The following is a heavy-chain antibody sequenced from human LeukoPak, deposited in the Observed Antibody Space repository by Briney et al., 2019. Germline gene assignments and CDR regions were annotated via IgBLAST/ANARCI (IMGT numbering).Heavy chain of an antibody. J-gene: IGHJ4*02. D-gene: IGHD3-22*01. CDR2: INPNSGGT. V-gene: IGHV1-2*02. Sequence: ASVKVSCKASGYTFTGYYMHWVRQAPGQGLEWMGWINPNSGGTNYAQKFQGRVTMTRDTSISTAYMELSRLRSDDTAVYYCAREHPDSSGYHFDYWGQGTLVTVSS. CDR1: GYTFTGYY. CDR3: AREHPDSSGYHFDY.